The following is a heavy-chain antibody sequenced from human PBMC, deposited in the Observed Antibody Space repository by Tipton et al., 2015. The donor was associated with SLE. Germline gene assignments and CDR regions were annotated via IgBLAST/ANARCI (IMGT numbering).Heavy chain of an antibody. D-gene: IGHD2/OR15-2a*01. V-gene: IGHV3-53*05. J-gene: IGHJ6*02. Sequence: SLRLSCAASGFSVSGNYMTWVRQALGRPLEWVSTIYTDGGTYYADSVKGRFIISRDNSKNTLYLEMNSLRGEDSAVYYCAKGFYAMDVWGQGTTVTVSS. CDR1: GFSVSGNY. CDR2: IYTDGGT. CDR3: AKGFYAMDV.